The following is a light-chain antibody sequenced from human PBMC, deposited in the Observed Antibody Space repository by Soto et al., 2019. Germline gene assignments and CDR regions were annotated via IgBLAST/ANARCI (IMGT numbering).Light chain of an antibody. V-gene: IGKV1-5*03. CDR2: VAS. CDR1: QTFGRW. Sequence: DIQMPQSPSTLSASVGDRVTITCRASQTFGRWLAWFQQKPGKAPKLLIYVASSLQNGVPSRFSGSGSGTEFTLTISSLQPDDFATYYCQQYNSYWTFGQGTKVDIK. CDR3: QQYNSYWT. J-gene: IGKJ1*01.